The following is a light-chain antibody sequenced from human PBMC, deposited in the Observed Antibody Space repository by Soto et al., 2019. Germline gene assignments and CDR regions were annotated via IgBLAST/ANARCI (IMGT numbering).Light chain of an antibody. CDR3: QQYASSPWT. CDR2: GAS. J-gene: IGKJ1*01. V-gene: IGKV3-20*01. CDR1: QSVSSSY. Sequence: PGERATLSCRASQSVSSSYLAWYQQKPGQAPRLLIYGASGRATGIPDRFSGSGSGTDFTLTISSLEPEDFALYYCQQYASSPWTFGQGTKVEI.